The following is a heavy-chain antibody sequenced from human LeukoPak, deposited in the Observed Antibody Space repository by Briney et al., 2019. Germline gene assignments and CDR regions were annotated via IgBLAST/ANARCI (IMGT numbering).Heavy chain of an antibody. J-gene: IGHJ4*02. CDR1: GYSFTSYW. CDR2: IYPGDSDT. CDR3: ARRTLGSSSSHKYYFDY. Sequence: GESLKISCKGSGYSFTSYWIGWVRQMPGKGLEWMGIIYPGDSDTRYSPSFQGQVTISADKSISTAYLRWSSLKASDTAMYYCARRTLGSSSSHKYYFDYWGQGTLVTVSS. V-gene: IGHV5-51*01. D-gene: IGHD6-6*01.